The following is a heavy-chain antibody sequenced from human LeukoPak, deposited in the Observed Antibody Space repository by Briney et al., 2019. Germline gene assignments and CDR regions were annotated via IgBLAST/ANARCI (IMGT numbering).Heavy chain of an antibody. J-gene: IGHJ5*02. CDR2: INHSGST. D-gene: IGHD1-26*01. Sequence: PSETLSLTCAVYGGSFSGYYWSWIRQPPGKGLEWIGEINHSGSTNYNPSLKSRVTISVDTSKNQFSLKLSSVTAADTAVYYCAGGRGWWELLKSWFDPWGQGTLVTVSS. CDR1: GGSFSGYY. V-gene: IGHV4-34*01. CDR3: AGGRGWWELLKSWFDP.